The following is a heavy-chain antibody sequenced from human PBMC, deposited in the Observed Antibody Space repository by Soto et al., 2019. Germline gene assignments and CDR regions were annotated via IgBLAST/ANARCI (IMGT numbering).Heavy chain of an antibody. CDR1: GYSISSGYY. D-gene: IGHD6-13*01. J-gene: IGHJ4*02. CDR2: IYHSGGI. Sequence: SETLSLTCAVSGYSISSGYYWGWIRQPPGKGLEWIGSIYHSGGIYYNPSLKSRVTISVDTSKNQFSLKVSSVTAADMAVYYCARVYSTTWYYFDYWGQGTLVTVSS. V-gene: IGHV4-38-2*01. CDR3: ARVYSTTWYYFDY.